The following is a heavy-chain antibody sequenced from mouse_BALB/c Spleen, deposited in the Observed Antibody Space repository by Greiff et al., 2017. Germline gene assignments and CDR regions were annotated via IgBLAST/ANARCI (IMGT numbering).Heavy chain of an antibody. CDR3: AHYYYGDWYFDV. CDR2: IDPENGNT. D-gene: IGHD1-1*01. V-gene: IGHV14-3*02. Sequence: VQLQQSGAELVKPGASVKLSCTASGFNIKDTYMHWVKQRPEQGLEWIGWIDPENGNTIYDPKFQGKASITADTSSNTAYLQLSSLTSEDTAVYYCAHYYYGDWYFDVWGAGTTVTVSS. CDR1: GFNIKDTY. J-gene: IGHJ1*01.